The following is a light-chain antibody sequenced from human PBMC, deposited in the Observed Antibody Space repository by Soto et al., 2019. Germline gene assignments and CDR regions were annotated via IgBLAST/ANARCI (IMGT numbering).Light chain of an antibody. CDR1: SSDVGGYNY. V-gene: IGLV2-8*01. Sequence: QSVLNQPPSASGSPGRSVTICCTGTSSDVGGYNYVSWYQQYPGRAPKLMIYEVTKRPSGVPDRFSGSKSGNTASLTVSRLQAEDEADYYCSSYAASNNFYFVFGGGTKVTVL. J-gene: IGLJ3*02. CDR3: SSYAASNNFYFV. CDR2: EVT.